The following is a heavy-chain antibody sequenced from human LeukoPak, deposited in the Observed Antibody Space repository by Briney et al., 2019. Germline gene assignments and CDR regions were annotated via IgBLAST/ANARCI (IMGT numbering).Heavy chain of an antibody. CDR1: GFTFSSYS. CDR2: ISSSYI. Sequence: GGSLRLSCAASGFTFSSYSMNWVRQAPGKGLEWVSSISSSYIYYADSVKGRLTISRDNAKNSLYLQMNSLRAEDTAVYYCARDSGAILGRVGWFDPWGQGTLVTVSS. D-gene: IGHD2-21*01. J-gene: IGHJ5*02. V-gene: IGHV3-21*01. CDR3: ARDSGAILGRVGWFDP.